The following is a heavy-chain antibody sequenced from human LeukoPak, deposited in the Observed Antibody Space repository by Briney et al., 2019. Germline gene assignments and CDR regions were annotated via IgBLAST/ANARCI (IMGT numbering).Heavy chain of an antibody. D-gene: IGHD1-14*01. J-gene: IGHJ4*02. CDR2: IYPGDSDT. CDR3: ASSWPDGADNPYAFDY. V-gene: IGHV5-51*01. CDR1: GYRFTSYW. Sequence: GESLKISCKGSGYRFTSYWIGWVRPMPGKGLEWMGIIYPGDSDTRYGPSFQGQVTISADKSISTAYLQWSSLKASDTAMYYCASSWPDGADNPYAFDYWGQGTLVTVSS.